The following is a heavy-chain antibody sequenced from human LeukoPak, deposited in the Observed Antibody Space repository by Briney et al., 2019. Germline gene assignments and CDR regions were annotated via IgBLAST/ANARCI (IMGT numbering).Heavy chain of an antibody. CDR1: GGSISNYY. CDR2: INYSGIT. V-gene: IGHV4-59*01. CDR3: ARDVDDDYYLDV. J-gene: IGHJ6*03. Sequence: SETLSLTCTVSGGSISNYYWCWIRQSPGKGLEWIGYINYSGITTYNPSLKSRVTISVDTSKNQFSLRLTSVTAADTAVYYCARDVDDDYYLDVWGKGTTVTVSS. D-gene: IGHD2-15*01.